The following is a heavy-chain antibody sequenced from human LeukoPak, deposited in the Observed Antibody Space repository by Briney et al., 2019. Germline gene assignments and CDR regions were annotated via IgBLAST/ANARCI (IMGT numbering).Heavy chain of an antibody. Sequence: GGSLRLSCAASGFTFSSYWMSWVRQAPGKGLEWVANIKQDGSEKYYVDSVKGRFTISRDNAKNSLYLQMNSLRAEDTAVYYRAREVASGAFDIWGQGTMVTVSS. CDR1: GFTFSSYW. J-gene: IGHJ3*02. V-gene: IGHV3-7*01. CDR2: IKQDGSEK. CDR3: AREVASGAFDI.